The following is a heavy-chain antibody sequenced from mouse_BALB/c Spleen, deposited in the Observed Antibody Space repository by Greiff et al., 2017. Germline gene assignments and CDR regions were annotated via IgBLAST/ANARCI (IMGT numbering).Heavy chain of an antibody. V-gene: IGHV2-6-7*01. D-gene: IGHD1-2*01. CDR2: IWGDGST. J-gene: IGHJ4*01. CDR1: GFSLTGYG. Sequence: QVQLKESGPGLVAPSQSLSITCTVSGFSLTGYGVNWVRQPPGKGLEWLGMIWGDGSTDYNSALKSRLSISKDNSKSQVFLKMNSLQTDDTARYYCARVSPHYYGYYAMDYWGQGTSVTVSS. CDR3: ARVSPHYYGYYAMDY.